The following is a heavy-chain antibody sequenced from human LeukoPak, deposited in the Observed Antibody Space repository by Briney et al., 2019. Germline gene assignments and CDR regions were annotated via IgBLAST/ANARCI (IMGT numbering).Heavy chain of an antibody. J-gene: IGHJ4*02. CDR2: ISYDGSNK. V-gene: IGHV3-30*18. CDR3: AKDYYDSSGYLFDY. D-gene: IGHD3-22*01. Sequence: GGSLRLSCAASGFTFSSYGMHWVRQAPGKGLEWVAVISYDGSNKYYADSVKGRFTISRDSSKNTLYLQMNSLRAEDTVVYYCAKDYYDSSGYLFDYWGQGTLVTVSS. CDR1: GFTFSSYG.